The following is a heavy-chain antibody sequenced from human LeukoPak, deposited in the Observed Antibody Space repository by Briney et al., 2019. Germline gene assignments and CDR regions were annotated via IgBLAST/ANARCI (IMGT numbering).Heavy chain of an antibody. J-gene: IGHJ4*02. Sequence: SETLSLTCTVSGGSISSYYWSWIRQPPGKGLEWIGYIYYSGSTNHNPSLKSRVTISVDTSKNQFSLKLSSVTAADTAVYYCARQHSYGSYYFDYWGQGTLVTVSS. V-gene: IGHV4-59*08. CDR2: IYYSGST. D-gene: IGHD5-18*01. CDR3: ARQHSYGSYYFDY. CDR1: GGSISSYY.